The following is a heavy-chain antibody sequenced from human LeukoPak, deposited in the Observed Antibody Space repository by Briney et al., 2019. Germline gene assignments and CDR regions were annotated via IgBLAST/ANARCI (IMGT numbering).Heavy chain of an antibody. J-gene: IGHJ4*02. Sequence: PGGSLRLSCAASGFTFDDYGMSWVRQAPGKGLEWVFGINLNGGSTGYADSVKGRFTISRDNAKTSLYLQMNSLRAEDTALYYCASGDFWSGYSFWGQGTLVTVSS. CDR2: INLNGGST. D-gene: IGHD3-3*01. CDR3: ASGDFWSGYSF. V-gene: IGHV3-20*04. CDR1: GFTFDDYG.